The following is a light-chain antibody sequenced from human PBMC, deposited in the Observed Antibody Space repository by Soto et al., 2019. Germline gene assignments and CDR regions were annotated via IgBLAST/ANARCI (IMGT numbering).Light chain of an antibody. CDR1: QGVNSNY. CDR2: GAS. CDR3: QQYCSSPT. J-gene: IGKJ1*01. Sequence: EIGLTQSPGTLSLSPGERATLSFSASQGVNSNYLALHQQKPGHAPSLLIYGASSSVTGIPDRSSGSGSGTEFTLTISRLEPKDLAVYYCQQYCSSPTFGQGTKVDIK. V-gene: IGKV3-20*01.